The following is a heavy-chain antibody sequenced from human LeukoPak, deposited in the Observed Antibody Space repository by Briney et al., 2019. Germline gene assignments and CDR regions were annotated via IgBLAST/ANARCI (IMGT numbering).Heavy chain of an antibody. V-gene: IGHV4-39*02. D-gene: IGHD6-19*01. CDR2: IYYGGST. J-gene: IGHJ4*02. CDR1: GGSISSSDYY. Sequence: PSETLSLTCTVSGGSISSSDYYWGWIRQPPGKGLEWIGSIYYGGSTYYNPSLKSRVTISVDTSMNQFSLKLSFVTTADTAVYYCARDEPPGIAVAGPDYWGQGTLVTVSS. CDR3: ARDEPPGIAVAGPDY.